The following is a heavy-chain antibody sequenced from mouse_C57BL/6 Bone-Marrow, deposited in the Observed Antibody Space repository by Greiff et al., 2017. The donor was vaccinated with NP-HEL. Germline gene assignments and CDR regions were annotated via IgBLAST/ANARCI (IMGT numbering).Heavy chain of an antibody. D-gene: IGHD2-5*01. J-gene: IGHJ2*01. CDR3: ARHYYSNYFGC. V-gene: IGHV5-6*01. Sequence: EVMLVESGGDLVKPGGSLKLSCAASGFTFSSYGMSWVRQTPDKRLEWVATISSGGSYTYYPDSVKGRFTIPRDNAKNTLYLQMHSVKSEDTAMYYCARHYYSNYFGCWGQGTTLTVSS. CDR1: GFTFSSYG. CDR2: ISSGGSYT.